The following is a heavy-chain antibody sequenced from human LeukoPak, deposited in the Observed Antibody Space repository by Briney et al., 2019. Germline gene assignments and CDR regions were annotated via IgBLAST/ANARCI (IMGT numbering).Heavy chain of an antibody. J-gene: IGHJ5*02. CDR2: INPNSGGT. CDR3: ARGPLSLMSSSWYADWFDP. Sequence: EASVKVSCKASGYTFTSYYMHWVRQAPGQGLEWMGWINPNSGGTNYAQKFQGRVTMTRDTSISTAYMELSRLRSDDTAVYYCARGPLSLMSSSWYADWFDPWGQGTLVTVSS. CDR1: GYTFTSYY. D-gene: IGHD6-13*01. V-gene: IGHV1-2*02.